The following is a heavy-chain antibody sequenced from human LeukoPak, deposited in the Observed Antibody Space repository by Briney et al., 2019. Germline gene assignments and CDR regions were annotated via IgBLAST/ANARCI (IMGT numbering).Heavy chain of an antibody. V-gene: IGHV5-51*01. CDR2: IHPADSDT. CDR3: ARHGVVVVPENYGMDV. J-gene: IGHJ6*02. Sequence: GESLKISCKGSGYSFNNYWIGWVRQMPGKGLEWMGIIHPADSDTRYSPSFQGQVIISADKSISTAYLQWSSLKASDTATYYCARHGVVVVPENYGMDVWGQGTTVTVSS. CDR1: GYSFNNYW. D-gene: IGHD2-2*01.